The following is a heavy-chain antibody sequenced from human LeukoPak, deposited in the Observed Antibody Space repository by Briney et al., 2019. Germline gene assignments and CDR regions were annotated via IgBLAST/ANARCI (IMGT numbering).Heavy chain of an antibody. Sequence: GGSLRLSCAASGFTFSSYWMSWVRQAPGKGLEWVANIKQDGSEKYYVDSMKGQFTISRDNAKNSLYLQMNSLRAEDTAVYYCARTPSLYCSGGSCYDYWGQGTLVTVSS. J-gene: IGHJ4*02. CDR1: GFTFSSYW. CDR3: ARTPSLYCSGGSCYDY. D-gene: IGHD2-15*01. CDR2: IKQDGSEK. V-gene: IGHV3-7*01.